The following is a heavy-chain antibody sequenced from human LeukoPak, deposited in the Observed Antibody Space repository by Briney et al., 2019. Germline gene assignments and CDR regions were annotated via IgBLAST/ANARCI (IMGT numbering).Heavy chain of an antibody. CDR3: ARVKAAAGLDAFDI. J-gene: IGHJ3*02. V-gene: IGHV4-59*01. CDR1: GGSISSYY. D-gene: IGHD6-13*01. CDR2: IYYSGTT. Sequence: PSETLSLTYTVSGGSISSYYWSWIRQPPGKGLEWIGYIYYSGTTNYNPSLKSRVTISVDTSKNQFSLKLSSVTAADTAVYYCARVKAAAGLDAFDIWGLGTMVTVSS.